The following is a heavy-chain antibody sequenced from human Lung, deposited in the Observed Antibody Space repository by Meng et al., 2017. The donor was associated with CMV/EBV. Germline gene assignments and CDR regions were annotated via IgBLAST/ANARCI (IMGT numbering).Heavy chain of an antibody. Sequence: GESXKISCAASGFTFSSYAMHWVRQAPGKGLEWVAVISYDGSNKYYADSAKGRFTISRDNSKNTLYLQMNSLRAEDTAVYYCARDEYIILVSYGMDVWGQGTTVTVSS. CDR3: ARDEYIILVSYGMDV. V-gene: IGHV3-30-3*01. J-gene: IGHJ6*02. CDR2: ISYDGSNK. D-gene: IGHD3-9*01. CDR1: GFTFSSYA.